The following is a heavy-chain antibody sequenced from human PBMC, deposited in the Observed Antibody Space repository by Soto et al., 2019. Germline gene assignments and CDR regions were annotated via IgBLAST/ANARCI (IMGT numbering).Heavy chain of an antibody. CDR1: GHSVSSNSAA. CDR2: TYYRSKWYN. Sequence: QTLSLTCAISGHSVSSNSAAWTWIRQSPSIGLEWLGMTYYRSKWYNDYAVSVKSRITINPDTSKNQFSLQLNSVTPEDTAVYYCARDSHIVVVVAATIDYYYYGMDVWGQGTTVTVSS. V-gene: IGHV6-1*01. J-gene: IGHJ6*02. D-gene: IGHD2-15*01. CDR3: ARDSHIVVVVAATIDYYYYGMDV.